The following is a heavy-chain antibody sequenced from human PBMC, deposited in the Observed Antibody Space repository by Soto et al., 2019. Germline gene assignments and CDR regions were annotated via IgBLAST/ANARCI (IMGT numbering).Heavy chain of an antibody. V-gene: IGHV4-59*01. Sequence: QVQLQEAGPGLVKPSETLSLTCTVSGGSISSYYWSWIRQPPGKGLEWIGYIYYSGSTNHNPSLTSRVTLSVDPAKNQSSLKVSSVTAADAGVYYCARSDGRCWGKGTLVCVSS. CDR2: IYYSGST. CDR3: ARSDGRC. CDR1: GGSISSYY. J-gene: IGHJ4*02.